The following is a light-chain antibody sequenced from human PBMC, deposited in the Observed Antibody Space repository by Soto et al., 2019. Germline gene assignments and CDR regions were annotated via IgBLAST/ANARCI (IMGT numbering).Light chain of an antibody. V-gene: IGKV3-20*01. J-gene: IGKJ1*01. CDR3: QQYASSLT. CDR1: QSVDSAF. Sequence: EIVLTQSPGSLSLSLGERATLSCRASQSVDSAFFAWYQQKPGQPPRLLMYGASRRATGIPDRFSGSGSGTDFTLTISRLEAEVFAVYYCQQYASSLTFGQGTKVEI. CDR2: GAS.